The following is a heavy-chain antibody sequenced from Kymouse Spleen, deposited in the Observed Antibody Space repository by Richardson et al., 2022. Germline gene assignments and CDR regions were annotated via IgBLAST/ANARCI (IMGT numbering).Heavy chain of an antibody. V-gene: IGHV1-69*05. CDR2: IIPIFGTA. CDR3: ARDDHLAGPYYYYYGMDV. J-gene: IGHJ6*02. Sequence: QVQLVQSGAEVKKPGSSVKVSCKASGGTFSSYAISWVRQAPGQGLEWMGGIIPIFGTANYAQKFQGRVTITTDESTSTAYMELSSLRSEDTAVYYCARDDHLAGPYYYYYGMDVWGQGTTVTVSS. CDR1: GGTFSSYA. D-gene: IGHD6-13*01.